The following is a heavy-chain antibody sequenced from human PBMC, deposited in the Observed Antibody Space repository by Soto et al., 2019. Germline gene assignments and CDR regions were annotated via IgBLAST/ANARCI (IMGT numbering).Heavy chain of an antibody. Sequence: LRLSCAVSEFTGSSNYMSWVRQAPGKGLEWVSLLYSGGSTYYADSVKGRFTISTDNSRNTLYLQMNSLRAEDTAVYYCASGFNYGYLDYWGQGTLVTVSS. CDR3: ASGFNYGYLDY. J-gene: IGHJ4*02. V-gene: IGHV3-53*01. D-gene: IGHD3-10*01. CDR2: LYSGGST. CDR1: EFTGSSNY.